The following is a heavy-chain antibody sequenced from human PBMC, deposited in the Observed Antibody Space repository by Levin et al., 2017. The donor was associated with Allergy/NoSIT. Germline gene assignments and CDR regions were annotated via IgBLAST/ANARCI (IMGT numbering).Heavy chain of an antibody. D-gene: IGHD2-21*02. J-gene: IGHJ4*02. CDR3: ARGRGSYTRGGGLAYCEGDCYPFDY. Sequence: GGSLRLSCAASGFTVSSNYMSWVRQAPGKGLEWVSVIFSGSSTYYADSVKGRFTISRDNSKNTLFLQMNSLRAEDTAVYYCARGRGSYTRGGGLAYCEGDCYPFDYWGQGTLVTVSS. CDR1: GFTVSSNY. V-gene: IGHV3-53*01. CDR2: IFSGSST.